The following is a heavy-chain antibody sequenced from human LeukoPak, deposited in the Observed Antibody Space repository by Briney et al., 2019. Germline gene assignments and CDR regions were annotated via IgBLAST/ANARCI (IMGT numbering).Heavy chain of an antibody. CDR1: GFTFSDYY. V-gene: IGHV3-11*04. CDR2: ISSSGSTI. Sequence: PGGSLRLSCAASGFTFSDYYMSWIRQAPGKGLEWVSYISSSGSTIYYADPVEGRFTISRDKAKNSLYLQMKSLRAEDTAVYYCARGRGYYYDSSGYSLGNYWGQGTLVTVSS. J-gene: IGHJ4*02. D-gene: IGHD3-22*01. CDR3: ARGRGYYYDSSGYSLGNY.